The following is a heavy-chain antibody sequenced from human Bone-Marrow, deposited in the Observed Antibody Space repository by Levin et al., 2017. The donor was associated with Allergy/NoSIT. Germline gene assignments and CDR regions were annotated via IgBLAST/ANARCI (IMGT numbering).Heavy chain of an antibody. J-gene: IGHJ4*02. CDR3: ARDSGWGYGKDY. D-gene: IGHD1-26*01. V-gene: IGHV3-48*04. CDR2: ISLGSDAI. Sequence: GGSLRLSCVASGFTLSNYHMNWVRQAPGKGLEWVSYISLGSDAIYYADSVKGRFAISRDNARNSLYLQMNSLRAEDTAVYYCARDSGWGYGKDYWGQGTLVTVSS. CDR1: GFTLSNYH.